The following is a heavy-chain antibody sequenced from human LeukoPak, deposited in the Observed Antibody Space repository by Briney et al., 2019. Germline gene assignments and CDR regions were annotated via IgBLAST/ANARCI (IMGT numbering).Heavy chain of an antibody. V-gene: IGHV5-10-1*01. Sequence: GESLKISCKGSGYSFTSYWISWARQMPGKGLEWMGRIDPSDSYTNYSPSFQGHVTISADKSISTAYLQWSSLKASDTAVYYCAGGPFLQSLDYWGLGTLVTVTS. CDR2: IDPSDSYT. J-gene: IGHJ4*02. CDR1: GYSFTSYW. CDR3: AGGPFLQSLDY. D-gene: IGHD4-11*01.